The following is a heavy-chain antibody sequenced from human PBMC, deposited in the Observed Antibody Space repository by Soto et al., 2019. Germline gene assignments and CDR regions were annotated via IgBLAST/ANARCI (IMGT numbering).Heavy chain of an antibody. V-gene: IGHV4-59*01. D-gene: IGHD2-21*02. CDR2: IYYSGST. J-gene: IGHJ5*02. Sequence: QVQLQESGPGLVKPSETLSLTCTVSGGSISSYYWSWIRQPPGKGLECIGYIYYSGSTNYNPSLKSRVTIAVDTSKNQFSLKLNSVTAADTAVYYCARLGANAYCGGDCYLDPWGQGTLVTVS. CDR1: GGSISSYY. CDR3: ARLGANAYCGGDCYLDP.